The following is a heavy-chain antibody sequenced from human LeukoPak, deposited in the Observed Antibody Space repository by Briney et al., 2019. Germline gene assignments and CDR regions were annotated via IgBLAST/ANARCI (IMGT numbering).Heavy chain of an antibody. CDR3: ARGGDTALVRNYYYMDV. V-gene: IGHV1-69*13. D-gene: IGHD5-18*01. CDR2: IVPVFGTP. J-gene: IGHJ6*03. Sequence: SVKVSCKTSGGTFSRFPVSWVRQAPGQGLEWMGGIVPVFGTPSRAQKFQGRLTITADESTGTAYMELSSLTSDDTAVYYCARGGDTALVRNYYYMDVWGKGATVIISS. CDR1: GGTFSRFP.